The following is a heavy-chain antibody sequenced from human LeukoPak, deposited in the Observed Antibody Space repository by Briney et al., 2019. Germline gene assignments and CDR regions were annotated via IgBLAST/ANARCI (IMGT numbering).Heavy chain of an antibody. CDR3: AIPPFSSSWSDYYYYYGMDV. CDR1: GYTFTSYY. CDR2: INPSGGST. Sequence: GASVKVSCKASGYTFTSYYMHWVRQAPGQGLEWMGRINPSGGSTSYAQKFQGRVTMTRDTSTSTVYMELSSLRSEDTAVYYCAIPPFSSSWSDYYYYYGMDVWGQGTTVTVSS. D-gene: IGHD6-13*01. J-gene: IGHJ6*02. V-gene: IGHV1-46*01.